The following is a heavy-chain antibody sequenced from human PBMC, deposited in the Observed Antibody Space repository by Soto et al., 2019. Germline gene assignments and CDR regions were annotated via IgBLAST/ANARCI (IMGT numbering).Heavy chain of an antibody. Sequence: QVQLQESGPGLVKPSQTLSLTCTVSGGSISSGDYYWSWIRQPPGKGLEWIGYIYYSGSTYYNPSLKSRVTRSVDTSKNQFSRKLSSVTAADTAVYYCARASSGDSGDDSTAFDYWGQGTLVTVSS. D-gene: IGHD5-12*01. V-gene: IGHV4-30-4*01. J-gene: IGHJ4*02. CDR2: IYYSGST. CDR1: GGSISSGDYY. CDR3: ARASSGDSGDDSTAFDY.